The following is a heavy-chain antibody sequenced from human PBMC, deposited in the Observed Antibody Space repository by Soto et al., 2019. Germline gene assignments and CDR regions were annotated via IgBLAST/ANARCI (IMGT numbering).Heavy chain of an antibody. Sequence: SETLSLTCTVSGGSISSYYCSWIRQAAGKGLEWIGRIHTSGSPNYNPSLKSRGTMSADTSKNQFSLKLTSVTAADTAVYYCATGGTYFDYWGQGTLVTVSS. CDR2: IHTSGSP. CDR1: GGSISSYY. J-gene: IGHJ4*02. CDR3: ATGGTYFDY. V-gene: IGHV4-4*07.